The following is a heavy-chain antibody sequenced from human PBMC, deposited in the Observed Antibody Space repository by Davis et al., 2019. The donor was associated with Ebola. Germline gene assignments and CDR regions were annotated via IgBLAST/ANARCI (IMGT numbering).Heavy chain of an antibody. V-gene: IGHV3-49*04. CDR1: GFTFSGSA. CDR3: TREDGGATDY. D-gene: IGHD1-26*01. J-gene: IGHJ4*02. CDR2: IRSKAYGGTT. Sequence: GGSLRLSCAASGFTFSGSAMHWVRQAPGKGLEWVGFIRSKAYGGTTEYAASVKGRFTISRDDSKSIAYLQMNSLKTEDTAVYYCTREDGGATDYWGQGTLVTVSS.